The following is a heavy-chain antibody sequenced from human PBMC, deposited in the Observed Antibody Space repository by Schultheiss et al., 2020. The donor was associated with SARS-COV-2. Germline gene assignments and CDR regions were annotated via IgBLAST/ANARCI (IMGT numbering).Heavy chain of an antibody. Sequence: SETLSLTCTVSGGSISSGGYYWSWIRQPPGKGLEWIGYIYYSGNTYYNPSLKSRVTISIDTSKNQFSLKLSSVTAADTAVYYCARADRHCSSTSCFFNWFDPWGQGTLVTVSS. CDR1: GGSISSGGYY. CDR2: IYYSGNT. D-gene: IGHD2-2*01. V-gene: IGHV4-31*03. J-gene: IGHJ5*02. CDR3: ARADRHCSSTSCFFNWFDP.